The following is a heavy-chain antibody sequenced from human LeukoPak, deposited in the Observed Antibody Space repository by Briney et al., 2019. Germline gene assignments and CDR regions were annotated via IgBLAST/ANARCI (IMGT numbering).Heavy chain of an antibody. Sequence: PSETLSLTCTVSGVSINSDAYFWSWIRQPPGKGLEWIGYIYHSGNTYYNPSLKSRVIISLDTSKNQFSLKLSSVTAADTAVYYCARTDYYGGGIFYYYGSDLWGQGTMVTVSS. CDR3: ARTDYYGGGIFYYYGSDL. CDR1: GVSINSDAYF. D-gene: IGHD3-10*01. J-gene: IGHJ3*01. V-gene: IGHV4-30-2*01. CDR2: IYHSGNT.